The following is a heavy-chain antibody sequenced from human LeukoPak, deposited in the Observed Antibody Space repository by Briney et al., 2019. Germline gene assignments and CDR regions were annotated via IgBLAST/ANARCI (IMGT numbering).Heavy chain of an antibody. Sequence: GGSLRLSCAASGFTFSTYAMSWVRQAPGKGLEWVSGISGSGVSTYYADSVKGRFTISRDNSKNTLYLQMNSLRVEDTAVYYCAREKEATGFFDYWGQGTLVTVSS. D-gene: IGHD1-1*01. CDR2: ISGSGVST. CDR3: AREKEATGFFDY. V-gene: IGHV3-23*01. CDR1: GFTFSTYA. J-gene: IGHJ4*02.